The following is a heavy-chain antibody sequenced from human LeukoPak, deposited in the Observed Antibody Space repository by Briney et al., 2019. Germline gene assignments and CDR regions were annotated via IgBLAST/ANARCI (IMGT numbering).Heavy chain of an antibody. V-gene: IGHV1-8*01. CDR2: MNPNSGNT. J-gene: IGHJ4*02. CDR1: GYTFTSYD. Sequence: ASVTVSCKASGYTFTSYDINWVRQAPGQGLEWMGWMNPNSGNTGYAQKFQGRVTMTRNTSISTAYMELSSLRSEDTAVYYCARGSKRRYYDSRYYFDYWGQGTLVTVSS. CDR3: ARGSKRRYYDSRYYFDY. D-gene: IGHD3-22*01.